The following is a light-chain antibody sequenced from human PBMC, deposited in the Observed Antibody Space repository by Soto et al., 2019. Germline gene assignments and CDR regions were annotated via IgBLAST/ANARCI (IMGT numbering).Light chain of an antibody. V-gene: IGLV3-25*03. CDR2: KDT. CDR1: ALPKQY. Sequence: SYELTQPPSVSVSPGQTARITCSGDALPKQYVYWYQQKPGQAPVLVIYKDTERPSGIPERFSGSTSGTTVTLAISGVQAEDEADYYCQSADIGGTHLHVFGTGTKVTVL. J-gene: IGLJ1*01. CDR3: QSADIGGTHLHV.